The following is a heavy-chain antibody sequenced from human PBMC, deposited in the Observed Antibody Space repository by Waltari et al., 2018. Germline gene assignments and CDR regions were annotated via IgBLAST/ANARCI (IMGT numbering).Heavy chain of an antibody. D-gene: IGHD1-1*01. CDR1: GFTFSSYD. CDR2: ISSSGSTI. J-gene: IGHJ6*02. CDR3: ARDLILEPFIYGMDV. V-gene: IGHV3-48*03. Sequence: EVQLVESGGGLVQPGGSLSLSCAASGFTFSSYDMNWVRQAPGKGLEWVSYISSSGSTIYYADSVKGRFTISRDNAKNSLYLQMNSLRAEDTAVYYCARDLILEPFIYGMDVWGQGTTVTVSS.